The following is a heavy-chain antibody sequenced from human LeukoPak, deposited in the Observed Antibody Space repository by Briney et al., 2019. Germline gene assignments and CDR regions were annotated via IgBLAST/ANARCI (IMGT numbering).Heavy chain of an antibody. CDR2: VNPDDSDT. V-gene: IGHV5-51*01. Sequence: LGESLKISCKGSGYSFTSHWIGWVRQMPGKGLEWMGIVNPDDSDTIYSPSFQGQVTISADESITTAYLQWSSLKASDTAMYYCARLRWPRGGRSSFDYWGQRALVTVSS. J-gene: IGHJ4*02. CDR1: GYSFTSHW. D-gene: IGHD3-10*01. CDR3: ARLRWPRGGRSSFDY.